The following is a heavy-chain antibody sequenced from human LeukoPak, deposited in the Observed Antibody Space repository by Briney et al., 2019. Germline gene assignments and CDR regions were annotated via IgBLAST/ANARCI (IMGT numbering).Heavy chain of an antibody. CDR3: AREAQSAADAFDI. Sequence: AGSVCLTCAVSGGSIGSGKWWGGVGQPPGKGLEWIGEIYHSGSTNYNPSLKSRVTISVDKSKNQFSLKLSSVTAADTAVYYCAREAQSAADAFDIWGQGTMVTVPS. CDR1: GGSIGSGKW. CDR2: IYHSGST. V-gene: IGHV4-4*02. J-gene: IGHJ3*02.